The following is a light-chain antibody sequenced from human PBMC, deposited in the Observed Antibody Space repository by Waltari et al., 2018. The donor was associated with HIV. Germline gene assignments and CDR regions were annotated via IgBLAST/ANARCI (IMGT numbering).Light chain of an antibody. CDR1: QSISSY. CDR2: AAS. J-gene: IGKJ3*01. CDR3: QQSYSTPPIT. V-gene: IGKV1-39*01. Sequence: DTQMTQSPSSLSASVGDRVTITCRASQSISSYLNWYQQTPGKAPKLLIYAASSLQSGVPSRCSGSGSGTDVTLTISSLQPEDFATYYCQQSYSTPPITFGPGTKVDIK.